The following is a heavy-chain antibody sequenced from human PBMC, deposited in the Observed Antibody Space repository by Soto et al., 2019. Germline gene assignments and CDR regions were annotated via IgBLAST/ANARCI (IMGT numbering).Heavy chain of an antibody. Sequence: GGSLRLSCAASGFTFSSYAMHWVRQAPGKGLEWVAVISYDGSNKYYADSVKGRFTISRDNSKNTLYLQMNSLRAEETAVYYCARDSRYYYGSGSPAYWGQGTLVTVSS. D-gene: IGHD3-10*01. CDR3: ARDSRYYYGSGSPAY. CDR2: ISYDGSNK. CDR1: GFTFSSYA. V-gene: IGHV3-30-3*01. J-gene: IGHJ4*02.